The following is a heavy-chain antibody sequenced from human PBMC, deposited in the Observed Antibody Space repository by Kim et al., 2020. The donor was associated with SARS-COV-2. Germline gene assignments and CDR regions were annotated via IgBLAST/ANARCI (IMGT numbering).Heavy chain of an antibody. V-gene: IGHV3-74*01. D-gene: IGHD3-3*02. CDR3: TSIFEY. J-gene: IGHJ4*02. CDR2: GGSR. Sequence: GGSRYYAESVKGRFTTSRDNANNMVYLQMNSLRIDDTAIYYCTSIFEYWGQGALVTVSS.